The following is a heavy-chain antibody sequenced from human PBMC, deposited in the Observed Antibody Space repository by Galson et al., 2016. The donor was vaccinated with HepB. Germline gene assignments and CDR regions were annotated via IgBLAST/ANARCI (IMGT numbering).Heavy chain of an antibody. V-gene: IGHV3-30*18. D-gene: IGHD6-13*01. CDR3: AKDFVEYSTFFDY. Sequence: SLRLSCAASGFTFSSYGMHWVRQAPGKGLEWVAIISYDRTNKYYADSVKGRFTISRDNSKNTLYLQMDSLRVEDTAVYFCAKDFVEYSTFFDYWGQGVLVTVSS. CDR2: ISYDRTNK. CDR1: GFTFSSYG. J-gene: IGHJ4*02.